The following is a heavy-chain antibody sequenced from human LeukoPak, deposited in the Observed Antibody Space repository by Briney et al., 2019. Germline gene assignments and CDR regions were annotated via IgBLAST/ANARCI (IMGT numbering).Heavy chain of an antibody. CDR2: IYYSGST. CDR3: ARDGLYGSGSYHDYYGVDV. CDR1: GGSISSYY. D-gene: IGHD3-10*01. J-gene: IGHJ6*02. Sequence: SETLSLTCTVSGGSISSYYWSWIRQPPGKGLEWIGYIYYSGSTNYNPSLKSRVTISVDTSKNQFSLKLSSVTAADTAVYYCARDGLYGSGSYHDYYGVDVWGQGTTVTVSS. V-gene: IGHV4-59*01.